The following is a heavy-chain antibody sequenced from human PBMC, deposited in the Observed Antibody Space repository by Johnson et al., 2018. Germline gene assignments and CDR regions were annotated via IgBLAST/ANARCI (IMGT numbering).Heavy chain of an antibody. D-gene: IGHD3-9*01. CDR1: GGSFSDHY. CDR2: INPSGST. Sequence: QVQLQQWGAGLLKPSESLSLTCAVSGGSFSDHYGSWIRQSPGKGLEWIGEINPSGSTKYNPSLKSRVTISVDTSKKQFSLQLSSVTAADTAVYYCRVRSFDWSNYSYIDSWGQGTLVTVSS. V-gene: IGHV4-34*01. J-gene: IGHJ4*02. CDR3: RVRSFDWSNYSYIDS.